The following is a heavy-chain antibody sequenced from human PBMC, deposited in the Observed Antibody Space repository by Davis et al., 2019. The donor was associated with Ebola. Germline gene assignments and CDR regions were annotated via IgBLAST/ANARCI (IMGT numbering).Heavy chain of an antibody. CDR3: ASGLVRGESYWYFDL. Sequence: SVNVSCKASGGTFSSYAISWVRQAPVQGLEWMGGIIPILGIANYAQKFQGRVTITADESTSTAYMELSSLRSEDTAVYYCASGLVRGESYWYFDLWGRGTLVTVSS. V-gene: IGHV1-69*10. J-gene: IGHJ2*01. D-gene: IGHD6-6*01. CDR2: IIPILGIA. CDR1: GGTFSSYA.